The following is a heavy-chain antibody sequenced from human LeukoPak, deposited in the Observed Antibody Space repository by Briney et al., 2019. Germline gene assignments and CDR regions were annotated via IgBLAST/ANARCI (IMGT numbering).Heavy chain of an antibody. V-gene: IGHV4-38-2*02. Sequence: SETLSLTCTVSGYSISSGYYWGWIRQPPGKGLEWMGTIYHSGSTYYNPCLKSRVTISVDTSKNQFSLKLSSVTAADTAVYYCARGNLVATLYFDYWGQGALVTVSS. CDR1: GYSISSGYY. D-gene: IGHD5-12*01. J-gene: IGHJ4*02. CDR2: IYHSGST. CDR3: ARGNLVATLYFDY.